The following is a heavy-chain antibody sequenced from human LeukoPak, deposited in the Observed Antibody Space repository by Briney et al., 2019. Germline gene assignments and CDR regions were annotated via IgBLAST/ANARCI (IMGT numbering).Heavy chain of an antibody. CDR2: IWTDGNNK. CDR3: ARGPTYYDILTGYEAFDI. Sequence: GGSLRLSCAASGFTFSSYGMHWVRQAPGKGLEWVTVIWTDGNNKYYADSVKGRFTISRDNSKNTLYLQMNSLRAEDTAVYYCARGPTYYDILTGYEAFDIWGQGTMVTVSS. D-gene: IGHD3-9*01. CDR1: GFTFSSYG. J-gene: IGHJ3*02. V-gene: IGHV3-33*01.